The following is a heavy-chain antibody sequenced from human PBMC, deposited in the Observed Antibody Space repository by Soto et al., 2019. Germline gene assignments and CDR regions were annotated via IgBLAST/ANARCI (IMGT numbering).Heavy chain of an antibody. CDR3: ARASSPRDPWLDY. Sequence: GGSLRLSCAASGFTFSDDYMSWIRQAPGKGLEWVSYISSSGGTIYYADSVKGRFTISRDNAKNSLFLQMNSLRADDTAVYYCARASSPRDPWLDYWGQGTLVTVSS. CDR2: ISSSGGTI. D-gene: IGHD5-18*01. CDR1: GFTFSDDY. V-gene: IGHV3-11*01. J-gene: IGHJ4*02.